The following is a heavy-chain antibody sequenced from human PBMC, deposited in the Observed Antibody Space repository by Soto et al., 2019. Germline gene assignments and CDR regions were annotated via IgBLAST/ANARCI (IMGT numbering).Heavy chain of an antibody. CDR1: GGSISSCDYY. CDR2: IYYSGST. J-gene: IGHJ4*02. V-gene: IGHV4-30-4*01. D-gene: IGHD6-13*01. Sequence: SETLSLTCTVSGGSISSCDYYWSWIRQPPGKGLEWIGYIYYSGSTYYNPSLKSRVTISVDTSKNQFSLKLSSVTAADTAVYYCAIHLRWGIAAAGSGLGYWGQGTLVTVSS. CDR3: AIHLRWGIAAAGSGLGY.